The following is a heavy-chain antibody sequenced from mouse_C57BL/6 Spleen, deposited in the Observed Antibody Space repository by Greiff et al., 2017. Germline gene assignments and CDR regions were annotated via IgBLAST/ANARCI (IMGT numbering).Heavy chain of an antibody. V-gene: IGHV14-4*01. J-gene: IGHJ4*01. CDR1: GFNIKDDY. CDR3: TTGAIYYVAMDY. D-gene: IGHD2-1*01. CDR2: IDPENGDT. Sequence: EVKLMESGAELVRPGASVKLSCTASGFNIKDDYMHWVKQRPEQGLEWIGWIDPENGDTEYASKFQGKATITADTSSNTAYLQLRSLTSEDTAVYYCTTGAIYYVAMDYWGQGTSVTVSS.